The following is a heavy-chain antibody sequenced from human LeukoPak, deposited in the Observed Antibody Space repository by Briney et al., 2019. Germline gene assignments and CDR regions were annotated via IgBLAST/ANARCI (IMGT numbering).Heavy chain of an antibody. V-gene: IGHV4-30-2*01. D-gene: IGHD3-10*01. Sequence: SETLSLTCAVSGGSISSGCCSWSWIPQPPGKGLEGIGYFYDSGSTYYTPSLQSRVTISVDRSKNQFSLQLSSVTAADTAVYYCARGRGGSGSYSNWFDPWGQGTLVTVSS. CDR1: GGSISSGCCS. CDR2: FYDSGST. J-gene: IGHJ5*02. CDR3: ARGRGGSGSYSNWFDP.